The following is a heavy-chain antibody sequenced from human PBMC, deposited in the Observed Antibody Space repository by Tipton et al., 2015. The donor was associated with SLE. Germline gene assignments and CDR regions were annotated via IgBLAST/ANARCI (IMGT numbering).Heavy chain of an antibody. Sequence: TLSLTCTVSGASVSSFCWNWIRQSPGKGLECIACVCNSVSTNYDPSLKSRGTISLDTSKYHFSLELTSVTAADTADYYCATVLDVLDYWGQGTLVTVSS. CDR3: ATVLDVLDY. J-gene: IGHJ4*02. CDR1: GASVSSFC. CDR2: VCNSVST. D-gene: IGHD1-1*01. V-gene: IGHV4-59*08.